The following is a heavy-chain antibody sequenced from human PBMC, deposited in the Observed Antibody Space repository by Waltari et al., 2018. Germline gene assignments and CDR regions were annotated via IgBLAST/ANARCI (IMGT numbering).Heavy chain of an antibody. Sequence: QVQLVQSGAEVKKPGASVKVSCKASGYTFTSYGISWVRQAPGQGLEGMGWISAYNGNTNKAQKIQGRGTMTTDTSTSTAYMGRRSRRSDDTAVYYCARESWEQLVPTHWFDPWGQGTLVTVSS. J-gene: IGHJ5*02. V-gene: IGHV1-18*01. D-gene: IGHD6-13*01. CDR2: ISAYNGNT. CDR1: GYTFTSYG. CDR3: ARESWEQLVPTHWFDP.